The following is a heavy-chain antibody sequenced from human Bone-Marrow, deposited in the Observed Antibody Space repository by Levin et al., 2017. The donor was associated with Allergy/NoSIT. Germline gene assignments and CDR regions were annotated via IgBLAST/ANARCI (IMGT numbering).Heavy chain of an antibody. D-gene: IGHD3-10*01. CDR2: IIPILNKS. CDR3: ARDSDAYASGSPY. CDR1: GGTFGSST. J-gene: IGHJ4*02. Sequence: SVKVSCKASGGTFGSSTISWVRQAPGQGLEWMARIIPILNKSNYAQSFQGRVTITADKSTTTAYMELSSLRSEDTAIYYCARDSDAYASGSPYWGQGTLVTVSS. V-gene: IGHV1-69*08.